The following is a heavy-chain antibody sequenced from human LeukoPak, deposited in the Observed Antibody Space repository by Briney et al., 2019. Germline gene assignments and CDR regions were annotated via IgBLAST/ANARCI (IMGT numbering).Heavy chain of an antibody. D-gene: IGHD3-16*01. Sequence: ETLSLTCTVSGGSISSSGYYWGWIRQPPKKGLEWIGSIYYSGSTYYNPSLKSRVTISVDTSKNQFSLRLSSVTAADTAVYFCARGGTLRTFDYWGQGTLVTVSS. J-gene: IGHJ4*02. V-gene: IGHV4-39*01. CDR2: IYYSGST. CDR1: GGSISSSGYY. CDR3: ARGGTLRTFDY.